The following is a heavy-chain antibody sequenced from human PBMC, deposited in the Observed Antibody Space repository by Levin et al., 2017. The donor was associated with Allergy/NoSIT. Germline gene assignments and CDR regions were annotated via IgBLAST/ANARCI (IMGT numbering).Heavy chain of an antibody. V-gene: IGHV3-23*01. CDR2: ISGTGGST. J-gene: IGHJ3*02. CDR1: GFTFSSYA. D-gene: IGHD2-15*01. Sequence: GESLKISCAASGFTFSSYAMTWVRQAPGKGLEWVSAISGTGGSTYYADSVKGRFTISRDNSKNTLYLRMHSLRAEDTAVYYCASAVALGAFDIWGQGTMVTVSS. CDR3: ASAVALGAFDI.